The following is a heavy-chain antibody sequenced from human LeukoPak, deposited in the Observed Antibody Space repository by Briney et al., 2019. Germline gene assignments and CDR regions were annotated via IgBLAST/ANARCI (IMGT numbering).Heavy chain of an antibody. V-gene: IGHV4-34*01. CDR3: ARTAWGTRFDP. D-gene: IGHD1-14*01. J-gene: IGHJ5*02. CDR1: GGSFSGYY. Sequence: ETLSLTCAVYGGSFSGYYWSWIRQPPGKGLEWIGEINHSGSTNYNPSLKSRVTISVDTSKNQFSLKLSSVTAADTAVYYCARTAWGTRFDPWGQGTLVTVSS. CDR2: INHSGST.